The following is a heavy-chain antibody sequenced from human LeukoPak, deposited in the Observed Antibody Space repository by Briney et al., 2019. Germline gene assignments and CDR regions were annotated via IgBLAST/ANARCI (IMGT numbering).Heavy chain of an antibody. CDR3: AREDLDYGDYEADHWYFDL. CDR1: GGSFSGYY. J-gene: IGHJ2*01. D-gene: IGHD4-17*01. CDR2: INHSGST. Sequence: PSETLSLTCAVYGGSFSGYYWSWIRQPPGKGLEWIGEINHSGSTNYNPSLKSRVTISVDTSKNQLSLKLSSVTAADTAVYYCAREDLDYGDYEADHWYFDLWGRGTLVTVSS. V-gene: IGHV4-34*01.